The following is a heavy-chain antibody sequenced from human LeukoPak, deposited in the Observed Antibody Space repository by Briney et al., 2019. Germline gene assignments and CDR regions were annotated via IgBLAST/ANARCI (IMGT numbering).Heavy chain of an antibody. D-gene: IGHD4-17*01. CDR1: DDSYSSHY. V-gene: IGHV4-59*11. Sequence: SETLSLTCAVSDDSYSSHYWTWIRQPPGKGLEWIGYISYIGSTNYNPSLKSRVTIPIDTSKNQFSLKLSSVTAADTAVYYCARDLVTVTKGFDIWGQGTMVSVSS. CDR2: ISYIGST. J-gene: IGHJ3*02. CDR3: ARDLVTVTKGFDI.